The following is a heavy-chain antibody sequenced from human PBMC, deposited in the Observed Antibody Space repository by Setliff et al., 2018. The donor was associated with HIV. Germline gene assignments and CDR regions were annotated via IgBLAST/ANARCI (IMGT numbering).Heavy chain of an antibody. V-gene: IGHV3-48*01. Sequence: GGSLRLSCAASGFTFSSYSMNWVRQAPGKGLEWVSYISSSSSTIYYADSVKSRFTISRDNAKNSLYLQMNSLRAEDTAVYYCARPTGYSSSWYPLDAFDIWGQGTMVTVSS. CDR2: ISSSSSTI. CDR1: GFTFSSYS. CDR3: ARPTGYSSSWYPLDAFDI. D-gene: IGHD6-13*01. J-gene: IGHJ3*02.